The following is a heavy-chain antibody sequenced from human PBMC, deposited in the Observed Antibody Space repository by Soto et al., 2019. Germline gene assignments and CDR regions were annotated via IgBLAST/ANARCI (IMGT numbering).Heavy chain of an antibody. D-gene: IGHD2-15*01. J-gene: IGHJ4*02. Sequence: GGSLRLSCAASGFTFSSYWMSWVRQAPGKGLEWVANIKQDGSEKYYVDSVKGRFTISRDNAKNSLYLQMNSLRAEDTAVYYCASGFREMVVSNRRGAKQRVGDYWGQGTLVTVSS. CDR1: GFTFSSYW. V-gene: IGHV3-7*01. CDR2: IKQDGSEK. CDR3: ASGFREMVVSNRRGAKQRVGDY.